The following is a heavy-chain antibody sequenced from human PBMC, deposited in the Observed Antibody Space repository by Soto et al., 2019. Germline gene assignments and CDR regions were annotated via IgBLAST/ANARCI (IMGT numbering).Heavy chain of an antibody. CDR3: AREVAADGTFREDVFDI. CDR2: IIPIFTTT. J-gene: IGHJ3*02. Sequence: QVHLVQSGAEVKKPGSSVKVSCKASGGTFSNHAINWVRQAPGQGLEWMGRIIPIFTTTNYAQKFQGRVTITXXEXTXTAYMELSRLKHDDTAVYYCAREVAADGTFREDVFDIWGQGTLVTVSS. CDR1: GGTFSNHA. V-gene: IGHV1-69*12. D-gene: IGHD6-13*01.